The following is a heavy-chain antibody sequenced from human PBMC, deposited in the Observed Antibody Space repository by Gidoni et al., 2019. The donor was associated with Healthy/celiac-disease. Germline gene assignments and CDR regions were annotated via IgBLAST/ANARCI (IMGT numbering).Heavy chain of an antibody. CDR3: AKDFNTMIVVQSGYGMDV. J-gene: IGHJ6*02. D-gene: IGHD3-22*01. V-gene: IGHV3-30*18. Sequence: QVQLVESGGGVVQPGRSLRLSCAASGFTLSSYGMHWVRQAPGKGLEWVAVISYDGSNKYYADSVKGRFTISRDNSKNTLYLQMNSLRAEDTAVYYCAKDFNTMIVVQSGYGMDVWGQGTTVTVSS. CDR1: GFTLSSYG. CDR2: ISYDGSNK.